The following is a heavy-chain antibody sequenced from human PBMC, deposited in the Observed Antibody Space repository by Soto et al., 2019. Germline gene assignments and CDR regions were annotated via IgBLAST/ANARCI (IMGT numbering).Heavy chain of an antibody. D-gene: IGHD6-13*01. V-gene: IGHV4-31*03. J-gene: IGHJ4*02. Sequence: QVQLQESGPGLVKPSQTLSLTCTVSGGSISSGGYYWSWIRQHPGKGLEWIGYIYYSGSTYYNPSLKSRVTRSVETYKNQFSLKLSSVTAADTAVYYWARSFGVAAAGPFDYWGQGTLVTVSS. CDR3: ARSFGVAAAGPFDY. CDR2: IYYSGST. CDR1: GGSISSGGYY.